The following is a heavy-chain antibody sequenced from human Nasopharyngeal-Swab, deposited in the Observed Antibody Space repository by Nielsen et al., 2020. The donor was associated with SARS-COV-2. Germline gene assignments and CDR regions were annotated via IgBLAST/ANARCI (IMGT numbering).Heavy chain of an antibody. Sequence: WIRQPPGKGLEWIGSIYYSGSTYYNPPLKSRVTISVDTSKNQFSLKLSSVTAADTAVYYCASGRLRFLEWPAEGEFYYYYGMDVWGQGTTVTVSS. CDR2: IYYSGST. J-gene: IGHJ6*02. D-gene: IGHD3-3*01. CDR3: ASGRLRFLEWPAEGEFYYYYGMDV. V-gene: IGHV4-39*01.